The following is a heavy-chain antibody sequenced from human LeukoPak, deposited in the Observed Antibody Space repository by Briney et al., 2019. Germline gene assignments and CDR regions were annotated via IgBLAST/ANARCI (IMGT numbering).Heavy chain of an antibody. J-gene: IGHJ6*03. CDR1: GFTFSTYW. D-gene: IGHD3-22*01. CDR2: INHSGSA. Sequence: GSLRLSCAASGFTFSTYWMNWVRQPPGKGLEWIGEINHSGSARYNPSLKSRLTISVETPKNKFSLELNSVTAADTAVYYCARGRWSPNDSDSSSYSGGYYYLDVWGRGTTVSVSS. CDR3: ARGRWSPNDSDSSSYSGGYYYLDV. V-gene: IGHV4-34*01.